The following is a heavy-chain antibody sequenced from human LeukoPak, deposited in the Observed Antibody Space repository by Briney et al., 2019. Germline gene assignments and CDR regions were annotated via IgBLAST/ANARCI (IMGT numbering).Heavy chain of an antibody. V-gene: IGHV4-31*03. J-gene: IGHJ4*02. Sequence: NSSQTLSLTCTVSGGSISSGGYSWSWIRQHPEKGLEWIGYIYYSGSTYYNPSLKSRVTISVDPSKNQFSLKLSSVTAADTAVYYCARSQTSNYYGSGSWVNYFDYWGQGTLVTVSS. D-gene: IGHD3-10*01. CDR2: IYYSGST. CDR1: GGSISSGGYS. CDR3: ARSQTSNYYGSGSWVNYFDY.